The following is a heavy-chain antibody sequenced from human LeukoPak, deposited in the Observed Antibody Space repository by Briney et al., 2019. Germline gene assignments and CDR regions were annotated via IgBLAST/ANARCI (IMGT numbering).Heavy chain of an antibody. D-gene: IGHD2-2*01. CDR1: GYTFTSYG. J-gene: IGHJ4*02. CDR3: ASVDCSSTSCFFDY. V-gene: IGHV1-18*01. Sequence: ASVKVSCKASGYTFTSYGISWVRQAPGQGLEWMGWISAYNGNTNYAQKLQGRVTMTTDTSTSTAYMELRSLRSDDTAVYCRASVDCSSTSCFFDYWGQGTLVTVSS. CDR2: ISAYNGNT.